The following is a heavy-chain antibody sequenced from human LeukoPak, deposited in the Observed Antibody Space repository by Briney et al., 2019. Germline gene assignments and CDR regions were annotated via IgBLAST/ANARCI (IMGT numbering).Heavy chain of an antibody. Sequence: ASVKVSCKASGYTFTSYGISWVRQAPGQGLEWMGWTSAYNGNTNYAQKLQGRVTMTTDTSTSTAYMELRSLRSDDTAVYYCARRGLWFGELLPLFDYWGQGTLVTVSS. CDR1: GYTFTSYG. D-gene: IGHD3-10*01. V-gene: IGHV1-18*01. CDR2: TSAYNGNT. J-gene: IGHJ4*02. CDR3: ARRGLWFGELLPLFDY.